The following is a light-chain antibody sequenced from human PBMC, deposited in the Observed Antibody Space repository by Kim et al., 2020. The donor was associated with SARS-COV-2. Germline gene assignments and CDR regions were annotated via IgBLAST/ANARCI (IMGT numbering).Light chain of an antibody. J-gene: IGKJ2*01. CDR2: GAS. Sequence: EIVLTQSPGTLSLSPGERATLSCRASQSVSSSYLIWYQQKPGQAPRLLIYGASSRATGIPDMFSGSGSGTDFTLTISRLEPEDFAVYYCQQDGSSPYTFGQGTKLEI. V-gene: IGKV3-20*01. CDR1: QSVSSSY. CDR3: QQDGSSPYT.